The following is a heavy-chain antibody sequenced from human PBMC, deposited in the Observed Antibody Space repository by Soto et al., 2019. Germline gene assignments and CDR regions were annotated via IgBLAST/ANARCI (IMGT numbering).Heavy chain of an antibody. CDR2: MNPYSGAT. D-gene: IGHD3-16*01. CDR3: ATKIIGHFDY. J-gene: IGHJ4*02. V-gene: IGHV1-8*02. CDR1: GYTVANYD. Sequence: ASVKVSCKASGYTVANYDINWVRQATGQGLEWMGWMNPYSGATGFAQKFQDRVTLTRNTSTSTVYLELHSLKSEDTAVYFCATKIIGHFDYWGQGAPVTVSS.